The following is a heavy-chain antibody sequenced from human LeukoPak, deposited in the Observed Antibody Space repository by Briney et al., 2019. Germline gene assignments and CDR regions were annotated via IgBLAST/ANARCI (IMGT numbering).Heavy chain of an antibody. J-gene: IGHJ4*02. V-gene: IGHV3-15*01. CDR2: IKSIADGGTT. Sequence: PGGSLRLSCAASGFTFSNAWMSWVRLAPGKGLEWVGRIKSIADGGTTDYAAPVKGRFTVSRDDSKNTLYLQMDSLKSEDTAVYFCTTISFGSGYYHFDYWGQGTLVTVSS. D-gene: IGHD3-22*01. CDR3: TTISFGSGYYHFDY. CDR1: GFTFSNAW.